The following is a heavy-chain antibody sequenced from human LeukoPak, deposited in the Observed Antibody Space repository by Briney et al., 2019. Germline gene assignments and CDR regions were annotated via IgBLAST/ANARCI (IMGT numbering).Heavy chain of an antibody. D-gene: IGHD5-18*01. CDR3: ARVTADTAMVGGYNYYYGMDV. Sequence: PSETLSLTCTVSGGSISSYYWSWIRQPAGKGLEWIGRIYTSGSTNYNPSLKSRVTISVDTSKNQFSLKLTSVTAADTALYYCARVTADTAMVGGYNYYYGMDVWGQGTTVIVS. J-gene: IGHJ6*02. CDR1: GGSISSYY. V-gene: IGHV4-4*07. CDR2: IYTSGST.